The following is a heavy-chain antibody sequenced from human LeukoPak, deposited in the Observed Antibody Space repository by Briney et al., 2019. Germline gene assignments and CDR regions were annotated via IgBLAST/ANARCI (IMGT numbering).Heavy chain of an antibody. V-gene: IGHV4-39*07. Sequence: SETLSLTCTVSGGSISTSNYYWGWIRQPPGKGLEWIGNIFYSGSTYYSPSLRSRVTISVDTSKNQFSLKLSSVTAADTAVYYCARLAAAGMNYWGQGTLVTVSS. CDR1: GGSISTSNYY. D-gene: IGHD6-13*01. CDR3: ARLAAAGMNY. J-gene: IGHJ4*02. CDR2: IFYSGST.